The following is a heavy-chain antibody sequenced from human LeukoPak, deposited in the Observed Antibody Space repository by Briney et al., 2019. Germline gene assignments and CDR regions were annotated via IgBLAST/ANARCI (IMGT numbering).Heavy chain of an antibody. CDR3: AAWGNYYMDV. Sequence: SETLSLTCTVSGGSISSYYWSWIRQPPGKGLEWIGYIYYSGSTNYNPSLKSRVTISVDTSKNQFSLKLSPVTAADTAVYYCAAWGNYYMDVWGKGTTVTVSS. V-gene: IGHV4-59*08. J-gene: IGHJ6*03. CDR1: GGSISSYY. CDR2: IYYSGST. D-gene: IGHD3-16*01.